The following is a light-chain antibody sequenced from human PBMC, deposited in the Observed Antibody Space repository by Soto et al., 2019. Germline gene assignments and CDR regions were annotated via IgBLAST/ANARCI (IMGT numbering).Light chain of an antibody. CDR1: QSINSF. CDR3: XXYXXSPRX. J-gene: IGKJ1*01. Sequence: EIVLTQSPGTLSLSPGEGATLSCRASQSINSFLAWYQQRRGQAPRLLIHGASNRATGIPDRFSGSGSGTXFTLTXSXLXPXXXXXXXXXXYXXSPRXXGQGTKVEVK. CDR2: GAS. V-gene: IGKV3-20*01.